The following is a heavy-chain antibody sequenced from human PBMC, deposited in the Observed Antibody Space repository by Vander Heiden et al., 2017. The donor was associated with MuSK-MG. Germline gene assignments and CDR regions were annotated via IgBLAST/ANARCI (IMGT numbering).Heavy chain of an antibody. J-gene: IGHJ4*02. V-gene: IGHV3-49*03. CDR3: TRTRPGTRFDY. CDR1: GFTSGDYA. CDR2: IRSEGYGGTT. Sequence: EVQLVESGGGLVQPGRSLRLSCTASGFTSGDYAMSWFRQAPGKGLEGVGFIRSEGYGGTTEYAASVKGRFTVSRDDSKSLAYLQMNSLKTEDTAVYYCTRTRPGTRFDYWGQGTLVTVSS.